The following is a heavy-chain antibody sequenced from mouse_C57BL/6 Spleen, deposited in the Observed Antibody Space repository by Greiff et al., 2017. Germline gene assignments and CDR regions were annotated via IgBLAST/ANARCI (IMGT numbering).Heavy chain of an antibody. D-gene: IGHD3-1*01. J-gene: IGHJ2*01. V-gene: IGHV5-4*01. CDR2: ISDGGSYT. Sequence: VHLVESGGGLVKPGGSLKLSCAASGFTFSSYAMSWVRQTPEKRLEWVATISDGGSYTYYPDNVKGRFTISRDNVKNNLYLQMSHLKSEDTAMYYCARDRDRGDFDYWGQGTTLTVSS. CDR3: ARDRDRGDFDY. CDR1: GFTFSSYA.